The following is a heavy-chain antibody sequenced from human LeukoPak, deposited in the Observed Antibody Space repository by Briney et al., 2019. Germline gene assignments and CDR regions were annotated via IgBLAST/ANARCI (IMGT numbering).Heavy chain of an antibody. CDR3: ATAPSGNWNHAWGMDV. J-gene: IGHJ6*02. V-gene: IGHV1-24*01. CDR2: FDPEDGET. CDR1: GYTLTELS. D-gene: IGHD1-1*01. Sequence: ASVKVSCKVSGYTLTELSMHWVRQAPGKGLEWMGGFDPEDGETIYAQKFQGRVTMTEDTSTDTAYMELSSLRSEDTAVYYCATAPSGNWNHAWGMDVWGQGTTVTVSS.